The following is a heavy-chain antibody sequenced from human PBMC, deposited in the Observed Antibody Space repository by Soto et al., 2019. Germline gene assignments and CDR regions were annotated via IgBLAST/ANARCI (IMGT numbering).Heavy chain of an antibody. Sequence: LVQSGGGLVQAGGSLRLSCTCFGFSVGNNFLTWVRQAPGKGLEWVSVIYNDGRTFYTDSVKGRFVASRDNSQNTMDLQMNNLRVDDTAIYYCARDSHNGWRSDWWSQGDLVTVAS. V-gene: IGHV3-66*01. CDR2: IYNDGRT. D-gene: IGHD6-19*01. CDR1: GFSVGNNF. CDR3: ARDSHNGWRSDW. J-gene: IGHJ4*02.